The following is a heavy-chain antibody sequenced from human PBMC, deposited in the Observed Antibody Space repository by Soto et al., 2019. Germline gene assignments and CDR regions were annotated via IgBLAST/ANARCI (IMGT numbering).Heavy chain of an antibody. V-gene: IGHV3-23*01. J-gene: IGHJ4*02. CDR3: VKDDGGYTSTAPH. D-gene: IGHD3-22*01. CDR2: ISGSGDRT. CDR1: GITISNYP. Sequence: EVQLLESGGGLVQPGGSLRLSCAASGITISNYPMSWVRQAPGKGLDWVSGISGSGDRTYYADSAKGRFTISKDISRNSLSLQLDRLGVEDTAVYFCVKDDGGYTSTAPHWGQGTLVTVSS.